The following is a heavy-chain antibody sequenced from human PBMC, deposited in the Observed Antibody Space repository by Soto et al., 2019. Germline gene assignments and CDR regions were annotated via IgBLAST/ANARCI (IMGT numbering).Heavy chain of an antibody. D-gene: IGHD3-16*02. Sequence: ASREVSCVPSVSTFRSYHNNWVRPAPAQGLXPVGWMKPNSGNTAYAQKFQGRVTMTKDTSTNTAFMELNSLRFDDTAVYYCARPHDYIWGSYRTIQSYGMDVWGQGTTVTF. CDR2: MKPNSGNT. CDR1: VSTFRSYH. J-gene: IGHJ6*02. V-gene: IGHV1-8*01. CDR3: ARPHDYIWGSYRTIQSYGMDV.